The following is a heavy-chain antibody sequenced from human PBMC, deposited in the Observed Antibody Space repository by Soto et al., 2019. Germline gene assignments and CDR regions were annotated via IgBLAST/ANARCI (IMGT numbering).Heavy chain of an antibody. CDR1: GFTFSSYA. D-gene: IGHD2-2*01. Sequence: PGGSLRLSCAASGFTFSSYAMSWVRQAPGKGLEWVSAISGSGGSTYYADSVKGRFTISRDNSKNTLYLQMTSLRAEDTAVYYCAKLGLYQLPSGWFDPWGQGTLVTVPQ. CDR3: AKLGLYQLPSGWFDP. J-gene: IGHJ5*02. V-gene: IGHV3-23*01. CDR2: ISGSGGST.